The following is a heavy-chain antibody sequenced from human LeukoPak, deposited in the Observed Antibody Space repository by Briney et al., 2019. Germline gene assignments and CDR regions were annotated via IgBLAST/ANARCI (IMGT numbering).Heavy chain of an antibody. CDR3: ARAREMATTSAYYFYGMDV. Sequence: GGSLRLSCVASGFTFSTYPMNWVRQAPGKGLEWVSSIKRSGDNIYYADSMKGRFTISRDNAKNALYLQMTRLRAEDTAVYYCARAREMATTSAYYFYGMDVWGQGTTVTVS. D-gene: IGHD5-24*01. CDR1: GFTFSTYP. V-gene: IGHV3-21*01. J-gene: IGHJ6*02. CDR2: IKRSGDNI.